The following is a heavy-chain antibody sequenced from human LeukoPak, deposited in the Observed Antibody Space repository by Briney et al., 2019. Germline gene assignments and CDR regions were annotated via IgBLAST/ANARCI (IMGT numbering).Heavy chain of an antibody. V-gene: IGHV3-7*05. J-gene: IGHJ4*02. Sequence: GGSLRLSCAASGFTFSSYWMSWVRQAPGKGLEWVANIKQDGSEKYYVDSVKGRFTISRDNAKNSLYLQMNSLRAEDTAVYYCARPYGSRSYNGYFDYWGQGTLVTVSS. CDR3: ARPYGSRSYNGYFDY. CDR1: GFTFSSYW. D-gene: IGHD3-10*01. CDR2: IKQDGSEK.